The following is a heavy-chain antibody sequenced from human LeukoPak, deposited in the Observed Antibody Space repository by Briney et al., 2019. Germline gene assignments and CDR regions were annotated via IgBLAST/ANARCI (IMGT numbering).Heavy chain of an antibody. D-gene: IGHD1-26*01. J-gene: IGHJ5*02. V-gene: IGHV3-23*01. CDR3: AIYSGSRLPNT. Sequence: GGSLRLSCAASGFTFSSYAMHWVRQAPGKGLEWVSAISGSGGSTYYADSVKGRFTISRDNSKNTLYLQMNSLRAEDTAVYYCAIYSGSRLPNTWGQGTPVTVSS. CDR2: ISGSGGST. CDR1: GFTFSSYA.